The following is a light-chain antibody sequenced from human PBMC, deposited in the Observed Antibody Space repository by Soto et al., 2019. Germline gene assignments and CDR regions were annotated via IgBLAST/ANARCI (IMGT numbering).Light chain of an antibody. J-gene: IGLJ2*01. CDR3: QSYDSSDLV. V-gene: IGLV1-40*01. CDR1: SSNIGAGYD. CDR2: GNS. Sequence: QSVLTQPPSVSGAPGQRVTISCTGSSSNIGAGYDVHWYQQLPGTPPKLLIYGNSNRPSGVPDRFSGSKSGTSASLAITGLQAADEAAYYCQSYDSSDLVFGGGTKVTVL.